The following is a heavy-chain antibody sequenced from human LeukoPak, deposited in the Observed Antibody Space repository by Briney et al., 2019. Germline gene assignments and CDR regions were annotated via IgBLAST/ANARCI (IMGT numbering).Heavy chain of an antibody. Sequence: GGSLRLSCAASGFTFSSYGMHWVRQPPGKGLEWVAVIWYDGSNKYYADSVKGRFTISRDNSKNTLYLQMNSLRAEDTAVYYCARDRSPIAVAGFNYYYYGMDVWGQGTTVTVSS. D-gene: IGHD6-19*01. CDR2: IWYDGSNK. J-gene: IGHJ6*02. CDR1: GFTFSSYG. CDR3: ARDRSPIAVAGFNYYYYGMDV. V-gene: IGHV3-33*01.